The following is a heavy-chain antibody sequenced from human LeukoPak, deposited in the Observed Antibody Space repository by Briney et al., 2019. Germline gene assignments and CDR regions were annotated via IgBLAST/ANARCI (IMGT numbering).Heavy chain of an antibody. D-gene: IGHD4-11*01. V-gene: IGHV4-39*07. CDR3: ARAPWAYGNYVHAFDI. J-gene: IGHJ3*02. CDR1: GGSFRGDYY. CDR2: IYSGGRI. Sequence: SETLSLTCTVSGGSFRGDYYWAWIRPPPGKGLEWIGSIYSGGRIYYNPSLKSRVSISIDTSNNDLSLKVTSVTAADTAGYYCARAPWAYGNYVHAFDIWGQGTMVTVSS.